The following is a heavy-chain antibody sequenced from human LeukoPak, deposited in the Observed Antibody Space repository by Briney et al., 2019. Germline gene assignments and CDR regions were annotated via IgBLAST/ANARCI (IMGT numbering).Heavy chain of an antibody. CDR3: ARGSDYFDY. J-gene: IGHJ4*02. Sequence: PPQTLSLTCAVSGGSISSADFYWSWIRQHPGKGLEWIGFIYYSGSAYYNPSLKSRVSISVDTSKNQFSLTLNSVTAADTAVYYCARGSDYFDYWGQGTLVTVSS. CDR2: IYYSGSA. V-gene: IGHV4-31*11. CDR1: GGSISSADFY.